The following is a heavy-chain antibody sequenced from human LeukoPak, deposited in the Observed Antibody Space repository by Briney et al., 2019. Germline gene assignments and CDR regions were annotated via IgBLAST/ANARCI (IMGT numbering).Heavy chain of an antibody. Sequence: GGSLRLSCAASGFTFSDHAMHWVRQATGKGLEWVSAVGIAADTFYPGSVKGRFTISRENAKNSLYLQMNNLRVEDTAVYYCVRQKKSHRNFDYWGQGTLVTVSS. CDR3: VRQKKSHRNFDY. V-gene: IGHV3-13*01. J-gene: IGHJ4*02. CDR1: GFTFSDHA. CDR2: VGIAADT.